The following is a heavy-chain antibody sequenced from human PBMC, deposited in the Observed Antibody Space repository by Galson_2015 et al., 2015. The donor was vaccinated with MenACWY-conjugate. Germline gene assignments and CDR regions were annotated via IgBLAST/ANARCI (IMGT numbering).Heavy chain of an antibody. CDR3: ARLARLLEVPITMGGYFGMDV. V-gene: IGHV3-7*03. J-gene: IGHJ6*02. Sequence: SLRLSCAASGFTFSTYWMSWVRQAPGKGLEWVANIKQDRSEKYYVDSVKGRFTISRDNAKHSLYLQMDSLRAEDTAVYYCARLARLLEVPITMGGYFGMDVWGQGTTVSVSS. D-gene: IGHD3-10*01. CDR1: GFTFSTYW. CDR2: IKQDRSEK.